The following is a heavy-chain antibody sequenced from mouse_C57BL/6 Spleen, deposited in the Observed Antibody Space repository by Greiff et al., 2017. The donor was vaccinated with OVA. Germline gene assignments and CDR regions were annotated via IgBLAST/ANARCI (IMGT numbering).Heavy chain of an antibody. V-gene: IGHV1-64*01. J-gene: IGHJ4*01. CDR3: ARRAYSNYFNAMDY. CDR1: GYTFTSYW. Sequence: QVQLKQPGAELVKPGASVKLSCKASGYTFTSYWMHWVKQRPGQGLEWIGMIHPNSGSTNYNEKFKSKATLTVDKSSSTAYMQLSSLTSEDSAVYYCARRAYSNYFNAMDYWGQGTSVTVSS. D-gene: IGHD2-5*01. CDR2: IHPNSGST.